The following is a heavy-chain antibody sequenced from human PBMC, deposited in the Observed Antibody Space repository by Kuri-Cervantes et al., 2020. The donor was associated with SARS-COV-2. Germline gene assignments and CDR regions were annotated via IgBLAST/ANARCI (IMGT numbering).Heavy chain of an antibody. D-gene: IGHD6-6*01. Sequence: GGFLRLSCAASGSTFSSYAMHWVRQAPGKGLEWVAAISYDGSNKYYADSVKGRPTISRDNYKNSLYLQMNSLRAEDTAVYYCARDQGLYSSSSHPEGYYYGMDVWGQGTTVTVSS. CDR2: ISYDGSNK. CDR1: GSTFSSYA. J-gene: IGHJ6*02. CDR3: ARDQGLYSSSSHPEGYYYGMDV. V-gene: IGHV3-30-3*01.